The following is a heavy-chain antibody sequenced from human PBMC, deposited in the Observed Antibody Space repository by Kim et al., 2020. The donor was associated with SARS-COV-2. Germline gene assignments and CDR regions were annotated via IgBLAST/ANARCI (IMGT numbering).Heavy chain of an antibody. CDR1: GGSFSGYY. V-gene: IGHV4-34*01. D-gene: IGHD2-21*02. CDR3: ARGLIPGSCGGDCYPFDY. J-gene: IGHJ4*02. Sequence: SETLSLTCAVYGGSFSGYYWSWIRQPPGKGLEWIGEINHSGSTNYNPSLKSRVTISVDTSKNQFSLKLSSVTAADTAVYYCARGLIPGSCGGDCYPFDYWGQGTLVTVSS. CDR2: INHSGST.